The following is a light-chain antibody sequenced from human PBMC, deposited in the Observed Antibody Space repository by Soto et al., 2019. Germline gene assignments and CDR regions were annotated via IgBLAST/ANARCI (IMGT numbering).Light chain of an antibody. V-gene: IGLV1-40*01. J-gene: IGLJ3*02. CDR3: QSYDNNGRAGV. Sequence: QSVLTQPPSVSGALGQRVTISCTGSSSNIGAIYDVHWYQQLPRTAPKLLIYMNTNRPSGVPDRFSGSKSGTSAALAITGLQAEDEADYYCQSYDNNGRAGVFGGGTKLTVL. CDR2: MNT. CDR1: SSNIGAIYD.